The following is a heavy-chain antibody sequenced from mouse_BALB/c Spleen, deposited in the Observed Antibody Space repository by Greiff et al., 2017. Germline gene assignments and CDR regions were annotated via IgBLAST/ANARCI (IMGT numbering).Heavy chain of an antibody. V-gene: IGHV3-6*02. CDR1: GYSITSGYY. Sequence: EVQLQQSGPGLVKPSQSLSLTCSVTGYSITSGYYWNWIRQFPGNKLEWMGYISYDGSNNYNPSLKNRISITRDTSKNQFFLKLNSVTTEDTATYYCAIYGNYVWFAYWGQGTLVTVSA. CDR3: AIYGNYVWFAY. D-gene: IGHD2-1*01. J-gene: IGHJ3*01. CDR2: ISYDGSN.